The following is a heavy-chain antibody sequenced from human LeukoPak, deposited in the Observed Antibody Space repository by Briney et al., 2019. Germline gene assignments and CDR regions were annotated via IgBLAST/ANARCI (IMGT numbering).Heavy chain of an antibody. Sequence: ASVKVSCKASGYTFTSYGISWVRQSPGQGLEWMGWISAYNGNTNYAQKLQGRVTMTTDTSTSTAYMELRSLRSDDTAVYYCARVLLCFGELHPFDYWGQGTLVTVSS. J-gene: IGHJ4*02. D-gene: IGHD3-10*01. V-gene: IGHV1-18*01. CDR1: GYTFTSYG. CDR3: ARVLLCFGELHPFDY. CDR2: ISAYNGNT.